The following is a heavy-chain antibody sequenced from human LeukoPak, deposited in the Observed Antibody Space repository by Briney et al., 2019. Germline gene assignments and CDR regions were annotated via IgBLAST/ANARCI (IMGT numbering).Heavy chain of an antibody. CDR1: GFTFSSYW. J-gene: IGHJ1*01. CDR2: INSDGSST. CDR3: ASPYSSSWPAAEYFQH. Sequence: GGSLRLSCAASGFTFSSYWMHWVRHAPGKGLVWVSRINSDGSSTSYADSVKGRFTISRDNAKNTLYLQMNSLRAEDTAVYYCASPYSSSWPAAEYFQHWGQGTLVTVSS. V-gene: IGHV3-74*01. D-gene: IGHD6-13*01.